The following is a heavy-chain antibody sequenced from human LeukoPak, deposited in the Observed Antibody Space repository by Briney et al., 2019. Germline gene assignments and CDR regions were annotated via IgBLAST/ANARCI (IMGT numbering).Heavy chain of an antibody. CDR1: GGSISHYY. V-gene: IGHV4-59*01. J-gene: IGHJ4*02. D-gene: IGHD3/OR15-3a*01. CDR2: IYSTGST. CDR3: ARDQAHDFSSGLAY. Sequence: SETLSLTCTVSGGSISHYYWTWIRQPPGKGLEWIGYIYSTGSTNYNPSLKSRVTISVDTSKNQFSLKLSSVTAADTAVYYCARDQAHDFSSGLAYWGQGTLVTVSS.